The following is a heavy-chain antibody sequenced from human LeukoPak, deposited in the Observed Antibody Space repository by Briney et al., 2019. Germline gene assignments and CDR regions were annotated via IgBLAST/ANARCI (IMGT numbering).Heavy chain of an antibody. Sequence: PSETLSLTCTVSGFSIRSGFYWGWIRQSPGKGLEWIGRIHTSGSTNYNPSLKSRVTMSVDTSKSQFSLKLSSVTAADTAVYYCARVICSGGSCRFDYWGQGTLVTVSS. CDR2: IHTSGST. J-gene: IGHJ4*02. CDR3: ARVICSGGSCRFDY. V-gene: IGHV4-38-2*02. D-gene: IGHD2-15*01. CDR1: GFSIRSGFY.